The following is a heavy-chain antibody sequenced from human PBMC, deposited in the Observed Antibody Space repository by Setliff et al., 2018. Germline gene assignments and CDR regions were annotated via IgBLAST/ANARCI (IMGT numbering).Heavy chain of an antibody. J-gene: IGHJ3*01. V-gene: IGHV1-18*01. CDR2: ISPYTGNT. CDR1: GYTFTDYG. D-gene: IGHD1-26*01. Sequence: ASVKVSCKASGYTFTDYGISWVRQAPGQGLEWVGWISPYTGNTFYAPQFQGRVIMTTDTSAKTAYMELKSLISDDTAVYFCARDTRIRESGTYPSDAFDLWGQGTMVTV. CDR3: ARDTRIRESGTYPSDAFDL.